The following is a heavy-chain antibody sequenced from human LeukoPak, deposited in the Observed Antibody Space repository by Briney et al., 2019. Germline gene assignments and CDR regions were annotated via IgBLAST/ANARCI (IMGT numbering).Heavy chain of an antibody. J-gene: IGHJ5*02. Sequence: GGSLRLSCSASGFIFSDYAMRWVRQAPGKGLEYISAISSDGDRTYFTDSVKGRFTISRDNSKNMLFLQMSSLRAEDTAMYYCARYDYGDCWFDPWGQGTLVTVSS. V-gene: IGHV3-64D*06. CDR3: ARYDYGDCWFDP. CDR1: GFIFSDYA. D-gene: IGHD4-17*01. CDR2: ISSDGDRT.